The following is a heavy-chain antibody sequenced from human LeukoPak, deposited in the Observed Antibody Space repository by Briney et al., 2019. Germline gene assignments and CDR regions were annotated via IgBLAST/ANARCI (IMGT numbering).Heavy chain of an antibody. V-gene: IGHV3-21*01. CDR1: GFTFRRYT. J-gene: IGHJ3*02. CDR2: ISSNSAYI. Sequence: PGGSLRLSCAASGFTFRRYTMTWVRQAPGRGLEWVSSISSNSAYIYYADSLRGRLTISRDHAKNSLYLQVASLGADDTAVYYCAREGGFHYDSSGDAFDIWGQGTMVTVSS. CDR3: AREGGFHYDSSGDAFDI. D-gene: IGHD3-22*01.